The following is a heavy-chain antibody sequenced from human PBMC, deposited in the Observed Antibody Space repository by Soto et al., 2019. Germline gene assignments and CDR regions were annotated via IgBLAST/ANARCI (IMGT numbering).Heavy chain of an antibody. J-gene: IGHJ4*02. V-gene: IGHV3-15*07. CDR3: TPLALNYVSGGYDFSG. CDR2: IKSKIDGETT. D-gene: IGHD3-3*01. CDR1: GFTFSNVW. Sequence: EAQLVESGGGLVKPGGSLRLSCAASGFTFSNVWMHWVRQAPGKGLEWVGRIKSKIDGETTDYAAPVKGRFRISRDDSKNTLYLQMKSLKTEDTAVYYCTPLALNYVSGGYDFSGWGQGTLVTVSS.